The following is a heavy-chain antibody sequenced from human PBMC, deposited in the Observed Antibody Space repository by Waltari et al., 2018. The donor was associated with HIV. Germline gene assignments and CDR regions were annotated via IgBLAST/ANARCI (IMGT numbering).Heavy chain of an antibody. D-gene: IGHD3-16*01. CDR3: ARIGQGGYFFDY. V-gene: IGHV4-39*07. CDR1: GGSISSSSYY. CDR2: IYYSGST. Sequence: QLQLQESGPGLVKPSETLSLTCTVSGGSISSSSYYWGWIRQPPGKGLEWIGSIYYSGSTYYNPSLKSRVTISVDTSKNQFSLKLSSVTAADTAVYYCARIGQGGYFFDYWGQGTLVTVSS. J-gene: IGHJ4*02.